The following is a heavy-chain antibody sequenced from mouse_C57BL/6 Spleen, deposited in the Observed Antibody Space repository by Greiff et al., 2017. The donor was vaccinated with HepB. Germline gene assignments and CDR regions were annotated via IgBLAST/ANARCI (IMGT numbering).Heavy chain of an antibody. Sequence: EVQLQESGPGLVKPSQSLSLTCSVTGYSITSGYYWNWIRQFPGNKLEWMGYISYDGSNNYNPSLKNRISITRDTSKNQFFLKLNSVTTEDTATYYCARDVVSLYGGDYAMDYWGQGTSVTVSS. V-gene: IGHV3-6*01. J-gene: IGHJ4*01. CDR2: ISYDGSN. CDR1: GYSITSGYY. D-gene: IGHD6-2*01. CDR3: ARDVVSLYGGDYAMDY.